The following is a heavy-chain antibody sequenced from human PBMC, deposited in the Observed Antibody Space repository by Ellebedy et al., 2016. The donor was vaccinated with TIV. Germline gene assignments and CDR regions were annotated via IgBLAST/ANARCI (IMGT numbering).Heavy chain of an antibody. D-gene: IGHD3-10*01. CDR1: GYSLTSNG. CDR3: ARGLWFGELDV. V-gene: IGHV1-18*01. Sequence: AASVKVSCKASGYSLTSNGISWVRQAPGQGLEWMGWFGAYNGNTNYAQKFQGRVTMTTYPSTSTVYMDLRSLRSDDTAVYYCARGLWFGELDVWGQGTTVTVSS. J-gene: IGHJ6*02. CDR2: FGAYNGNT.